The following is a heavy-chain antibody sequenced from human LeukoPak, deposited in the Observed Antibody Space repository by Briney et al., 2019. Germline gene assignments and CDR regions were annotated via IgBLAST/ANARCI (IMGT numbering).Heavy chain of an antibody. CDR1: GGSISSGGYY. J-gene: IGHJ6*04. D-gene: IGHD3-10*01. V-gene: IGHV4-31*03. CDR2: IYYSGST. Sequence: SETLSLTCTVSGGSISSGGYYWSWIRQHPGKGLEWIGYIYYSGSTYYNPSLKSRVTISVDTSKNQFSLKLSSVTAADTAVYYCARAHYGSGSQNYYYYGMDVWGKGPRSPSPQ. CDR3: ARAHYGSGSQNYYYYGMDV.